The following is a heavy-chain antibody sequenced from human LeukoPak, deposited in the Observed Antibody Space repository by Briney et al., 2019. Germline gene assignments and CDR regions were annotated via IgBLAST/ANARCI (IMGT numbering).Heavy chain of an antibody. CDR1: GGSISSYY. CDR3: ARHGDYLGAFDI. V-gene: IGHV4-59*08. CDR2: IYYSGST. D-gene: IGHD4-17*01. Sequence: SETLSLTCTVSGGSISSYYWSWIRRPPGKGLEWIGYIYYSGSTNYNPSLKSRVTISVDTSKNQFSLKLSSVTAADTAVYYCARHGDYLGAFDIWGQGTMVTVSS. J-gene: IGHJ3*02.